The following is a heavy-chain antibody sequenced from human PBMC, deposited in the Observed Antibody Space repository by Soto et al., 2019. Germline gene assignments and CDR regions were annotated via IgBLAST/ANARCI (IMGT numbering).Heavy chain of an antibody. V-gene: IGHV3-7*01. J-gene: IGHJ4*02. D-gene: IGHD2-2*01. Sequence: GGSLRLSCAVSGFTFGSYWMNWVRLIPGKGLEWVAYIKPDGSATYYVDSVKGRFTISRDNAKNSLYLQLNSLRVEDTSVYYCARSVYWGPGCYYYFDYPGQRTLVPVSS. CDR3: ARSVYWGPGCYYYFDY. CDR1: GFTFGSYW. CDR2: IKPDGSAT.